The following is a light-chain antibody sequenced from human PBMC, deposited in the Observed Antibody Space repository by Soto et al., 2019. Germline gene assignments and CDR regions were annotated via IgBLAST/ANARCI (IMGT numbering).Light chain of an antibody. CDR2: DVS. V-gene: IGLV2-14*01. CDR1: RSDVGGYNY. Sequence: QSALTQPASVSGYPGQSITISCTGTRSDVGGYNYVSWYQQHPGKAPKLMIYDVSNRPSGVSNRFSGSKSGNTASLTISGLQAEYEADYYCSSYTSSSTVVFGGGTKLT. J-gene: IGLJ2*01. CDR3: SSYTSSSTVV.